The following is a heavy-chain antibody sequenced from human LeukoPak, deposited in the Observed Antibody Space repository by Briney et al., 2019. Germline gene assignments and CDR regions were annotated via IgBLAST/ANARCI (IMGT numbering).Heavy chain of an antibody. Sequence: ASVKVSCKASGYTFTSYGISWVRQAPGQGLEWMGWISAYNGNTNYAQKLQGRVTMTTDTSTSTAYMELSSLRAEDTAVYYCATLDSSGYWAQVDYWGQGTLVTVSS. J-gene: IGHJ4*02. CDR2: ISAYNGNT. CDR3: ATLDSSGYWAQVDY. CDR1: GYTFTSYG. V-gene: IGHV1-18*01. D-gene: IGHD3-22*01.